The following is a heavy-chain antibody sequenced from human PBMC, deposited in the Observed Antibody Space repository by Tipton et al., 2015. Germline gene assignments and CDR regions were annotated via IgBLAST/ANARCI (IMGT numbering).Heavy chain of an antibody. J-gene: IGHJ6*02. CDR3: ARDCRGGGGCHYYYGMDV. CDR1: GGSISGYY. Sequence: TLSLTCTVSGGSISGYYWSWIRQPPGKGLEWIGYTYYFGSTNYNPSLKSRVTVSVDTSKNQFSLKVNSVTAADTAVYYCARDCRGGGGCHYYYGMDVWGQGTTVTVSS. V-gene: IGHV4-59*12. CDR2: TYYFGST. D-gene: IGHD2-21*01.